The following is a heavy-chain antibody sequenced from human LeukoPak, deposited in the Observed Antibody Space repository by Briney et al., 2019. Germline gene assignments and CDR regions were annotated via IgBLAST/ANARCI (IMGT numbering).Heavy chain of an antibody. Sequence: ASETLSLTCTVSGGSISSYYWSWIRRPPGKGLEWIGYIYYSGSTNYNPSLKSRVTISVDTSKNQFSLKLSSVTAADTAVYYCARLTSGYYSSWFDPWGQGTLVTVSS. CDR3: ARLTSGYYSSWFDP. CDR1: GGSISSYY. CDR2: IYYSGST. V-gene: IGHV4-59*01. D-gene: IGHD3-22*01. J-gene: IGHJ5*02.